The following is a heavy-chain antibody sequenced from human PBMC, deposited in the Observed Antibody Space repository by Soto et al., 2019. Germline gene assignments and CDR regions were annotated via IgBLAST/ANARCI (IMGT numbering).Heavy chain of an antibody. V-gene: IGHV3-33*01. J-gene: IGHJ6*02. D-gene: IGHD6-19*01. CDR3: ARDGAPVAGSSYYYGMDV. CDR1: GFTFSSYG. Sequence: GGSLRLSCAASGFTFSSYGMHWVRQAPGKGLEWVAVIWYDGSNKYYADSVKGRFTISRDNSKNTLYLQMNSLRAEDTAVYYCARDGAPVAGSSYYYGMDVWGQGTTVTVSS. CDR2: IWYDGSNK.